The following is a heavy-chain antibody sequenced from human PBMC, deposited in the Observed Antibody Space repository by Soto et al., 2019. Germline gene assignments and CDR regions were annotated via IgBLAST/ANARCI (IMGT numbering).Heavy chain of an antibody. CDR2: IYYSGST. V-gene: IGHV4-59*01. CDR3: ARRYGTTFDY. Sequence: SETLSLTCAVYGGSFSGYYWSWIRQPPGKGLEWIGYIYYSGSTNYNPSLKSRVTISVDTSKNQFSLKLSSVTAADTAVYYCARRYGTTFDYWGQGTLVTVSS. J-gene: IGHJ4*02. D-gene: IGHD1-7*01. CDR1: GGSFSGYY.